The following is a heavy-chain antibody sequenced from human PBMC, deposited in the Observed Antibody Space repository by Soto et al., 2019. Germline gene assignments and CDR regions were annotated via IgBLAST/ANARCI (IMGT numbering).Heavy chain of an antibody. V-gene: IGHV1-69*13. CDR3: EREGSGYNL. CDR2: IIPVFGRP. D-gene: IGHD5-12*01. J-gene: IGHJ1*01. Sequence: SVQVSCKASGGSFSSFGISWVRQAPGQGLEWMGGIIPVFGRPNYAQRFRGRLTITADESTNTVYLELIDLRSEDTAVSYCEREGSGYNLWGQGTQVTVSS. CDR1: GGSFSSFG.